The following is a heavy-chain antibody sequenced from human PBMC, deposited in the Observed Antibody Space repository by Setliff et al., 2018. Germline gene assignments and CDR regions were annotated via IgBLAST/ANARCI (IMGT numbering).Heavy chain of an antibody. CDR3: SRLVRFCIRTSCQRLSGGEF. V-gene: IGHV1-18*01. J-gene: IGHJ4*02. Sequence: ASVKVSCKTSGYTFTDYGIAWVRQAPGQGLEWMGWISAHSGNAYYSPKLHGGVTLTTDTSTSTAYMELRSLESDDTAVYYCSRLVRFCIRTSCQRLSGGEFWGQGTLVTVSS. D-gene: IGHD3-3*01. CDR1: GYTFTDYG. CDR2: ISAHSGNA.